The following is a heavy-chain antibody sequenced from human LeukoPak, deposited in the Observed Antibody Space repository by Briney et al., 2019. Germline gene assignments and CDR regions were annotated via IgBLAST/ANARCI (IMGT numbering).Heavy chain of an antibody. CDR3: ARSSGGAEDYFYFYICV. D-gene: IGHD3-16*01. J-gene: IGHJ6*03. Sequence: SETLSLTCTISGGSISSFHWNWIRQSPGRGLGWIAYMSNRGSPNYVSYLESPLTISVDTSTNKVYLKMASVTAADTAKYYCARSSGGAEDYFYFYICVLGKGATVTGSS. CDR1: GGSISSFH. CDR2: MSNRGSP. V-gene: IGHV4-59*01.